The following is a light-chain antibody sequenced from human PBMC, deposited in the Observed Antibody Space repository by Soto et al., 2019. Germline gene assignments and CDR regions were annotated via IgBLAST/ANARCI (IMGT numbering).Light chain of an antibody. V-gene: IGKV3-15*01. J-gene: IGKJ5*01. CDR1: QSLSSN. Sequence: EIVLTQSPATLSVSPGERVTLSCRASQSLSSNLAWYQQKPGQAPRLIIYGAVTRATGVPARFSGSESGTEFTLTISSLQSEDFAVYYCQQYLNWPTITFGQGTRVEIK. CDR2: GAV. CDR3: QQYLNWPTIT.